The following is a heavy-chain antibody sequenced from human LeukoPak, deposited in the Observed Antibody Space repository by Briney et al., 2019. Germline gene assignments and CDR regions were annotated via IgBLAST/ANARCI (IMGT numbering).Heavy chain of an antibody. Sequence: SETLSLTCTVPGGSISSYYWSWIRPPPGKGLGWIGYTYYSGSTNYNTSLKSRVTLSVDTSKNQFSLKLSSVTAADTAVYYCARVPRGAAPSGYFDYWGQGTLVTVSS. CDR1: GGSISSYY. V-gene: IGHV4-59*01. J-gene: IGHJ4*02. CDR3: ARVPRGAAPSGYFDY. D-gene: IGHD3-3*01. CDR2: TYYSGST.